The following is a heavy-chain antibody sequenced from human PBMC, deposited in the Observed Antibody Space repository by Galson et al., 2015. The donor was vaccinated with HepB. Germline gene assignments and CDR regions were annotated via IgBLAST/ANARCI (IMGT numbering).Heavy chain of an antibody. V-gene: IGHV1-18*04. D-gene: IGHD3-22*01. J-gene: IGHJ2*01. CDR2: ISAYNGNT. CDR1: GYTFTSYG. CDR3: ARVKRDYYDSSGYYVYWYFDL. Sequence: SVKVSCKASGYTFTSYGISWVRQAPGQGLEWMGWISAYNGNTNYAQKLQGRVTMTTDTSTSTAYMELRSLRSDDTAVYYCARVKRDYYDSSGYYVYWYFDLWGRGTLVTVSS.